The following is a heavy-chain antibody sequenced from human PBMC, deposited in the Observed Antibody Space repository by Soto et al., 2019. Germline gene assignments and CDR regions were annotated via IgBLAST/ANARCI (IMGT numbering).Heavy chain of an antibody. Sequence: PGGSLRLSCAASGFTFSSYAMSWVRQAPGKGLEWVSAISGSGGSTYYADSVKGRFTISRDNSKNTLYLQMNSLRAEDTAVYYCAKSGVVVAATYYYYYMDVWGKGTTVTVSS. CDR1: GFTFSSYA. CDR3: AKSGVVVAATYYYYYMDV. V-gene: IGHV3-23*01. D-gene: IGHD2-15*01. J-gene: IGHJ6*03. CDR2: ISGSGGST.